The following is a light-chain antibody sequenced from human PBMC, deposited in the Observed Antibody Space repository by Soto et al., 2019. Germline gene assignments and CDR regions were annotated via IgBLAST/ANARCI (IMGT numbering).Light chain of an antibody. CDR2: GAS. Sequence: EIVLTQSPGTLSLSPGARATLSCRASQSVTSNYLAWYQQKPGQAPRLLMYGASSRVTGIPDRFSGSGSGTDFTLTISRLEPEDFAVYYCQQYGSSPTFGQGTKV. J-gene: IGKJ1*01. CDR1: QSVTSNY. CDR3: QQYGSSPT. V-gene: IGKV3-20*01.